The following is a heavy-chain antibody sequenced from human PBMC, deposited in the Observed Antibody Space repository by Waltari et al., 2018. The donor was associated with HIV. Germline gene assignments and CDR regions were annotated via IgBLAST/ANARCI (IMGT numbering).Heavy chain of an antibody. CDR1: GFSLSTYA. D-gene: IGHD5-18*01. V-gene: IGHV3-23*01. CDR3: AKMSKSWLLAAGTFDY. J-gene: IGHJ4*02. CDR2: ISSSGDTT. Sequence: EVQPLEPGGALVPPGGSLRLLCAASGFSLSTYAMVWGRPAPGKGLEWVSSISSSGDTTRYAESVEGRLAISRDNSKNSLYLQINSLRADDTAIYYCAKMSKSWLLAAGTFDYWGQGTLVTVSS.